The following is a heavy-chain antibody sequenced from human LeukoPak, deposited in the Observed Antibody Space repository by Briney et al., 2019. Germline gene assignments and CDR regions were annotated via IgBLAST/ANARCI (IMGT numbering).Heavy chain of an antibody. CDR2: ISGSGGRT. V-gene: IGHV3-23*01. CDR1: GFTFDDYA. CDR3: ARDYEDYYYYYMDV. Sequence: GGSLRLSCAASGFTFDDYAMNWVRQAPGKGLEWVSAISGSGGRTYHADSVKGRFTISRDNSKNTLYLQMNSLRAEDTAVYYCARDYEDYYYYYMDVWGKGTTVTVSS. D-gene: IGHD3-16*01. J-gene: IGHJ6*03.